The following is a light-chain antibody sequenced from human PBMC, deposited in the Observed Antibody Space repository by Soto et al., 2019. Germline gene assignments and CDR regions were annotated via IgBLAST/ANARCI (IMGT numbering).Light chain of an antibody. J-gene: IGLJ2*01. CDR2: EVT. V-gene: IGLV2-8*01. CDR3: SSYAGSNNLL. CDR1: SSDVGGYNY. Sequence: QSALTQPSSVSGSPGQSITISCTGPSSDVGGYNYVSWYQQHPGKAPKLIIYEVTKRPSGVPDRFSGSKSGNTASLTVSGLQAEDEADYYCSSYAGSNNLLFGGGTKLTVL.